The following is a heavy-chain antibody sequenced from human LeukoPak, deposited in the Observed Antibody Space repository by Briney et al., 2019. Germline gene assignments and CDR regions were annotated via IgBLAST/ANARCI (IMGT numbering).Heavy chain of an antibody. J-gene: IGHJ5*02. CDR2: IYTSGST. CDR1: GGSISSYY. CDR3: ARGTYYYGSGSYYLFDP. Sequence: SETLSLTCTVSGGSISSYYWSWIRQPAGKGLEWIGRIYTSGSTNYNPSLKSRVTMSVDTSKNQFSLKLSSVTAADTAVYYCARGTYYYGSGSYYLFDPWGQGTLVTVSS. V-gene: IGHV4-4*07. D-gene: IGHD3-10*01.